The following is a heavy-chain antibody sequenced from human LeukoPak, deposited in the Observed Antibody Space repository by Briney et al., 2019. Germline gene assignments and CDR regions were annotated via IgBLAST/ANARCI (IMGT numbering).Heavy chain of an antibody. V-gene: IGHV3-21*01. D-gene: IGHD2-21*02. Sequence: GGSLRLSCAASGFTFSSYSMNWVRQAPGKGLEWVSSISSSSSYIYYADSVKGRFTISRDNAKSSLYLQMNSLRAEDTAVYYCARDDVTAFDYWGQGTLVTVSS. CDR2: ISSSSSYI. J-gene: IGHJ4*02. CDR1: GFTFSSYS. CDR3: ARDDVTAFDY.